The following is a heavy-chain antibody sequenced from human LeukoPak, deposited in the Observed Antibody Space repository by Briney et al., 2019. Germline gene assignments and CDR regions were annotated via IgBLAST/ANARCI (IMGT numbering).Heavy chain of an antibody. Sequence: PGRSLRLSCAASGFTFSSYAMSWVRLAPGKGLAWVSAISGSGGSTYYADSVKGRFTISRDNSKNTLYLQMNSLRAEDTAVYYCAKGPHCSGGSCYPIDYWGQGTLVTVSS. J-gene: IGHJ4*02. CDR1: GFTFSSYA. V-gene: IGHV3-23*01. CDR2: ISGSGGST. D-gene: IGHD2-15*01. CDR3: AKGPHCSGGSCYPIDY.